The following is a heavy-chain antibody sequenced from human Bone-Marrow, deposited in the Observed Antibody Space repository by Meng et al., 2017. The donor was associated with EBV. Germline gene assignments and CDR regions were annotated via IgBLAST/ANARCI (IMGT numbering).Heavy chain of an antibody. Sequence: QGQLVQSGAEVKKPGASVKVSCKASGYTFTSYYMHWVRQAPGQGLEWMGIINPSGGSTSYAQKFQGRVTMTKDTSTSTVYMELSSLRSEDTAVYYCARVSIAVAGIGPWGQGTLVTVSS. CDR3: ARVSIAVAGIGP. CDR1: GYTFTSYY. D-gene: IGHD6-19*01. J-gene: IGHJ5*02. V-gene: IGHV1-46*01. CDR2: INPSGGST.